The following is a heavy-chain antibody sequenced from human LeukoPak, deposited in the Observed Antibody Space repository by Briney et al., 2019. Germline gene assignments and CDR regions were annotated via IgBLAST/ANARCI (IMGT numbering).Heavy chain of an antibody. CDR3: AREEGVGACFDY. Sequence: ASVKVSCKASGYTFTGYYMHWVRQAPGQGLEWMGWINPNSGGTNYAQKFQGRVTMTRDTSISTAYMELSRLRSDDTAVYYCAREEGVGACFDYWGQGTLVTVSS. CDR2: INPNSGGT. D-gene: IGHD1-26*01. V-gene: IGHV1-2*02. CDR1: GYTFTGYY. J-gene: IGHJ4*02.